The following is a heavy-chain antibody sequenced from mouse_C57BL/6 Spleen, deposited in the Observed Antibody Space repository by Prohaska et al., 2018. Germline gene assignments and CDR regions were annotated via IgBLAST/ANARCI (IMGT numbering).Heavy chain of an antibody. D-gene: IGHD2-2*01. Sequence: TGQGLEWIGEIYPRSGNTYYNEKFKGKDTLTADKSSSTAYMELRSLTSEDSAVYFCASWGYPWFAYWGQGTLVTVSA. CDR2: IYPRSGNT. CDR3: ASWGYPWFAY. V-gene: IGHV1-81*01. J-gene: IGHJ3*01.